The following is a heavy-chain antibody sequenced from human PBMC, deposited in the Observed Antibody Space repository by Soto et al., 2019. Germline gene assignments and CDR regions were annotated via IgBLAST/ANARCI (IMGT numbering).Heavy chain of an antibody. CDR1: GYTFTSTG. J-gene: IGHJ4*02. Sequence: QVQLVQSGAEAKKPGASVKVSCKASGYTFTSTGISWVRQDPGQGPEWMGWISGFNGKTNYAQKFQGRVTMTTDTSTTTAYMEVRSLTSDDTAVYYCARDLDGSGSYYTDYWGQGTLVTVSS. D-gene: IGHD3-10*01. V-gene: IGHV1-18*01. CDR3: ARDLDGSGSYYTDY. CDR2: ISGFNGKT.